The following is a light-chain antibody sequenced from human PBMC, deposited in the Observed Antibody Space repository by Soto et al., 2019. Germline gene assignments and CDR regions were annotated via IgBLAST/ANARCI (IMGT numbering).Light chain of an antibody. Sequence: QSVLTQPPSVSGAPGQRVTISCTGTSSNIGAGYDVHWYQQLPGTAPKLLIYVNINRPSGVPDRFSGSKSGTSASLAITGLQAEDEADYYCQSYDRSLSYVFGTGTKLTVL. CDR1: SSNIGAGYD. J-gene: IGLJ1*01. CDR3: QSYDRSLSYV. V-gene: IGLV1-40*01. CDR2: VNI.